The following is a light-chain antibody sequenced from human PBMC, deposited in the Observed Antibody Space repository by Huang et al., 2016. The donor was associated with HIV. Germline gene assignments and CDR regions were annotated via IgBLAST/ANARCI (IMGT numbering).Light chain of an antibody. CDR2: RVS. CDR3: QQYYTYPYT. V-gene: IGKV1-16*01. J-gene: IGKJ2*01. Sequence: DIQMTQSPSSLSASVGDRVTITCRASQGIKNYVAWFQQKPGKAPKSLIHRVSYLHSGVPSRFGGSGSGIHFTLTINSLQPEDFAFYYCQQYYTYPYTFGQATKLEIK. CDR1: QGIKNY.